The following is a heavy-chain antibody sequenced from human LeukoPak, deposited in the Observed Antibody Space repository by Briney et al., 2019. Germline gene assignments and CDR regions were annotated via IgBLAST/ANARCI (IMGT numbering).Heavy chain of an antibody. Sequence: GGSLRLSCAASGCTFSSYSMNWVRQAPGKGLEWVSSISSSSIYIYYADSVKDRFTISRDNAKNSQYLQMNSLRADDTTVFYCARDTPLFGVVNDIDPWGQGTLVTVFS. CDR3: ARDTPLFGVVNDIDP. V-gene: IGHV3-21*01. CDR2: ISSSSIYI. D-gene: IGHD3-3*01. CDR1: GCTFSSYS. J-gene: IGHJ5*02.